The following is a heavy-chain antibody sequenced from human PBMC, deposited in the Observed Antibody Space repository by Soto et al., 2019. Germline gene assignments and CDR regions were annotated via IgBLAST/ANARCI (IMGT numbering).Heavy chain of an antibody. V-gene: IGHV4-59*01. Sequence: SETLSLTCTVSTGSISGYYWSWIRQPPGKGLEWIGYIHYSGSTNYNPSLKSRVTISVDASKNQFSLRLSSVTAADTAFYYCAKSSTVIRRAFDFWGQGTLVTVSS. CDR3: AKSSTVIRRAFDF. CDR2: IHYSGST. J-gene: IGHJ4*02. CDR1: TGSISGYY. D-gene: IGHD4-4*01.